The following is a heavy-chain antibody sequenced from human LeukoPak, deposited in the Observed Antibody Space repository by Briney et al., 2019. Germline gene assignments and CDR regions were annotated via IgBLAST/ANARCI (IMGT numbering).Heavy chain of an antibody. D-gene: IGHD4-23*01. CDR3: AKGARWQDY. CDR1: GGSISSYY. Sequence: PSETLSLTCTVSGGSISSYYWTWIRQPPGKGLDWIGYISYSGSTNYNPSLKSRVTISLDTSKNQFSLKLSPVTAADTAVYYCAKGARWQDYWGRRTLVTVSS. CDR2: ISYSGST. V-gene: IGHV4-59*01. J-gene: IGHJ4*02.